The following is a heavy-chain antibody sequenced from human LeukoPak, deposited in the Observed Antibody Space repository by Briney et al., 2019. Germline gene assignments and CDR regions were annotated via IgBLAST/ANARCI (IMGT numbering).Heavy chain of an antibody. V-gene: IGHV3-48*04. J-gene: IGHJ4*02. CDR1: GFTFSSYW. CDR2: VSSSGSTI. CDR3: ARASGPVPFDY. Sequence: GGSLGLSCAASGFTFSSYWMSWVRQAPGKGLEWVSYVSSSGSTIYYADSVKGRFTISRDNAKNSLYLQMNSLRAEDTAVYYCARASGPVPFDYWGQGTLVTVSS.